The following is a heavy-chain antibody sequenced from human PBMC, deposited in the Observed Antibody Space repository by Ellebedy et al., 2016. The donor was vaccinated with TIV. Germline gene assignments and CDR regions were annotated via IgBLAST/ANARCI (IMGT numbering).Heavy chain of an antibody. D-gene: IGHD5-24*01. Sequence: AASVKVSCKASGYSFSSYAMHWVRQAPGQRLEWMGWFNGGNGNTKDSQKFQGRVTITRDISASTAYMELSSLTSEDTAVYYCARGWLQGYFDFWGQGTLVTVSS. CDR3: ARGWLQGYFDF. CDR2: FNGGNGNT. V-gene: IGHV1-3*01. J-gene: IGHJ4*02. CDR1: GYSFSSYA.